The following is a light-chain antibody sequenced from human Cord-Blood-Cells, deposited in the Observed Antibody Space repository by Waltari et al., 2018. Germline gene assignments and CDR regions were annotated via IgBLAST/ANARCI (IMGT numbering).Light chain of an antibody. CDR2: DAS. CDR3: QQRSNWPLT. Sequence: EIVLTQSLTTLYLSPGERATLSCRASQSVSSYLAWYQQKPGQAPRLLINDASNRATGIPARFSGSGSGTDFTLTISSLEPEDFAVYYCQQRSNWPLTFGGGTKVEIK. CDR1: QSVSSY. V-gene: IGKV3-11*01. J-gene: IGKJ4*01.